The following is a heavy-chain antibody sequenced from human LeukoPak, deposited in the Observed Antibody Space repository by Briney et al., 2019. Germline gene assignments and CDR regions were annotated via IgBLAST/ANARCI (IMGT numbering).Heavy chain of an antibody. CDR3: ARGAHVRMYDSNHNCFDP. D-gene: IGHD3-22*01. CDR1: GGTFSNYA. V-gene: IGHV1-18*01. CDR2: ISAYNGNT. J-gene: IGHJ5*02. Sequence: ASVKVSCKASGGTFSNYAISWVRQAPGQGLEWMGWISAYNGNTNYAQKLQGRVTMTRDMSTSTVYMELSSLRSEDTAVYYCARGAHVRMYDSNHNCFDPWGQGTLVTVSS.